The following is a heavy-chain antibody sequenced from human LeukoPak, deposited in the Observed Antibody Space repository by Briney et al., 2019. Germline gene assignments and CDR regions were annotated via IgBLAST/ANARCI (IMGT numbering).Heavy chain of an antibody. V-gene: IGHV3-21*01. CDR3: ARVTAGATTLNYYYYFMDV. D-gene: IGHD1-26*01. Sequence: GGSLRLSCVGSGFAFNTYTITWARQAPGKGLEWVSSITCTSAYRQYADSVRGRFTISRDNTKNSLYLQMNSLGAEDTAVYHCARVTAGATTLNYYYYFMDVWGKGTTVTVSS. CDR1: GFAFNTYT. CDR2: ITCTSAYR. J-gene: IGHJ6*03.